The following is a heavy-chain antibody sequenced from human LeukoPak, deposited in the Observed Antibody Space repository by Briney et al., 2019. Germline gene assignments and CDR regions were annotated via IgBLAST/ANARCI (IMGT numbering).Heavy chain of an antibody. CDR3: ASYSNGYYRIDY. CDR2: IYYSGST. Sequence: PSETLSPTCTVSGGSISSGDYYWSWIRQPPGKGLEWIGYIYYSGSTYYNPSLKSRVTISVDTSKNQFSLKLSSVTAADTAVYYCASYSNGYYRIDYWGQGTLVTVSS. J-gene: IGHJ4*02. V-gene: IGHV4-30-4*08. CDR1: GGSISSGDYY. D-gene: IGHD3-22*01.